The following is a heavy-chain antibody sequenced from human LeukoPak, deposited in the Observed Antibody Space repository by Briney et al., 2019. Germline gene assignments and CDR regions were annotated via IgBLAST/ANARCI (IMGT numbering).Heavy chain of an antibody. Sequence: SETLSLTCTVSGRSISSGSYYWSWIRQPAGKGLEWIGRIYTSGSTNYNPSLKSRVTISVDTSKNQFSLKLSSVTAADTAVYYCARGGTIFGVVTWFDPWGQGTLVTVSS. CDR1: GRSISSGSYY. D-gene: IGHD3-3*01. J-gene: IGHJ5*02. V-gene: IGHV4-61*02. CDR3: ARGGTIFGVVTWFDP. CDR2: IYTSGST.